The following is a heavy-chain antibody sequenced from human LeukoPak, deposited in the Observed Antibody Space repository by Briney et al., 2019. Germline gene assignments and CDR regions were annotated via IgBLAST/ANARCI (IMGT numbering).Heavy chain of an antibody. CDR3: ARSSGWYAFGY. CDR2: INHSGST. CDR1: GGSFSGYY. J-gene: IGHJ4*02. V-gene: IGHV4-34*01. Sequence: PSETLSLTCAVYGGSFSGYYWSWIRQPPGKGLEWIGEINHSGSTNYNPSLKSRVTISVDTSKNQFSLKLSSVTAADTAVYYCARSSGWYAFGYWGQGTLVTVSS. D-gene: IGHD6-19*01.